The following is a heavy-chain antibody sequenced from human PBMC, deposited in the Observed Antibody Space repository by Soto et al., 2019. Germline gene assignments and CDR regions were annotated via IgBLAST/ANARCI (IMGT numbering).Heavy chain of an antibody. CDR1: GGSVSSGDYY. Sequence: QVQLQESGPGLVKPSETLSLTCTVSGGSVSSGDYYWSWIRQPPGKGLEWIGYIYYSGNTNYNPSLKSRVIISVDTSKNLFSLKLTSVTAADTAVYYCARIPVDTSMIYWLDPWGKGTLVTVSS. J-gene: IGHJ5*02. CDR3: ARIPVDTSMIYWLDP. CDR2: IYYSGNT. V-gene: IGHV4-61*08. D-gene: IGHD5-18*01.